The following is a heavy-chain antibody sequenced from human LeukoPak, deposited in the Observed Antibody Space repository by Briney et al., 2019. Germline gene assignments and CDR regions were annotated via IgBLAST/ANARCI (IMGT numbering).Heavy chain of an antibody. J-gene: IGHJ4*02. CDR1: GFTFSSYA. V-gene: IGHV3-23*01. CDR3: AKELWYSSSRHDYFDY. CDR2: ISGSGGST. D-gene: IGHD6-13*01. Sequence: PGGSLRLSCAASGFTFSSYAMSWVRQAPWKGLEWVSAISGSGGSTYYADSVKGRFTISRDNSKNTLYLQMNSLRAEDTAVYYCAKELWYSSSRHDYFDYWGQGTLVTVSS.